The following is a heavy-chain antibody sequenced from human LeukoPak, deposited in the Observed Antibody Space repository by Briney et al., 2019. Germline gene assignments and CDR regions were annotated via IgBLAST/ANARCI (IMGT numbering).Heavy chain of an antibody. D-gene: IGHD4-17*01. V-gene: IGHV4-34*01. J-gene: IGHJ4*02. Sequence: PSETLSLTCVVYGGSFSGYYWSWIRQPPGKGLEWIGEINHSGSTNYNPSLKSRVTISVDTSKNHFSLRLSSVTAADRAVYYCAREVRTTAWDYWGQGTLVTVSS. CDR1: GGSFSGYY. CDR2: INHSGST. CDR3: AREVRTTAWDY.